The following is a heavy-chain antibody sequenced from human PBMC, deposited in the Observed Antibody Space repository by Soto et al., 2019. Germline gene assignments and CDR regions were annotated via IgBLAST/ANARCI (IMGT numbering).Heavy chain of an antibody. Sequence: SETLSLTCTVSGDSMSSYYWSWIRQPPGKGLEWIGYIYYSGSTTYNPSLRSRVTMSVDTSKNQFSLRLSSVTAADTAVYYCATAKSNYQNFDHWGQGSQVTVSS. J-gene: IGHJ4*02. V-gene: IGHV4-59*01. CDR2: IYYSGST. D-gene: IGHD4-4*01. CDR1: GDSMSSYY. CDR3: ATAKSNYQNFDH.